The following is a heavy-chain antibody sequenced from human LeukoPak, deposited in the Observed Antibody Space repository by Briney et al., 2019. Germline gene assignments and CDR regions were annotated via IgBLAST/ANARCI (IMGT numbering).Heavy chain of an antibody. Sequence: APVKVSCKASGYTFTSYGISWVRQAPGQGLEWMGWISAYNGNTNYAQKFQGRVTMTTDTSTSTAYMELRSLRSDETAVYYCARGYLSYSYGSYFDYWGQGTLVTVSS. V-gene: IGHV1-18*01. J-gene: IGHJ4*02. CDR1: GYTFTSYG. CDR2: ISAYNGNT. CDR3: ARGYLSYSYGSYFDY. D-gene: IGHD5-18*01.